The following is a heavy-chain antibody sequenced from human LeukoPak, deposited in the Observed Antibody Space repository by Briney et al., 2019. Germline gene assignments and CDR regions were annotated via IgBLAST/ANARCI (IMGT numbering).Heavy chain of an antibody. D-gene: IGHD1-26*01. J-gene: IGHJ6*03. CDR3: AKGSGWEVSYYYYYMDV. Sequence: GGSLRLSCAASGFIFSSYGIHWVRQAPGKGLEWVAFIRYDGSDKYYVGSVKGRFTISRDNSKNTLYLQMNSLRAEDTAVYYCAKGSGWEVSYYYYYMDVWGKGTTVTISS. CDR1: GFIFSSYG. CDR2: IRYDGSDK. V-gene: IGHV3-30*02.